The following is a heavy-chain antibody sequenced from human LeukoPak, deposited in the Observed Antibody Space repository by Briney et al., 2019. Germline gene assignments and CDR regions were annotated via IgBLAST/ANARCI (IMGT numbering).Heavy chain of an antibody. D-gene: IGHD3-9*01. V-gene: IGHV4-61*02. CDR2: IYTSGST. Sequence: SETLSLTCTVSGGSISSGSYYWSWIRQPAGKGLEWSGRIYTSGSTNYNPSLKSRVTISVDTSKNQFSLKLSSVTAADTAVHYCARGDFDQTYFDYWGQGTLVTVSS. J-gene: IGHJ4*02. CDR3: ARGDFDQTYFDY. CDR1: GGSISSGSYY.